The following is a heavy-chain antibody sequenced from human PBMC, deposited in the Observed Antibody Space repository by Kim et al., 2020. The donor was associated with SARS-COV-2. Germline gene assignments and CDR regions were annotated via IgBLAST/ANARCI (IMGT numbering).Heavy chain of an antibody. CDR1: GGSFSGYY. D-gene: IGHD3-10*01. CDR2: INHSGST. CDR3: ARGGFGVAAPNY. Sequence: SETLSLTCAVYGGSFSGYYWSWIRQPPGKGLEWIGEINHSGSTNYNPSLKSRVTISVDTSKNQFSLKLSSVTAADTAVYYCARGGFGVAAPNYWVQGTLVTVSS. V-gene: IGHV4-34*01. J-gene: IGHJ4*02.